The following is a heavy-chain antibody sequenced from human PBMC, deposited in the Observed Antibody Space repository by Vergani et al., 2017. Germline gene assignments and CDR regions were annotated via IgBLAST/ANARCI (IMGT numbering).Heavy chain of an antibody. CDR1: GFTFSSYW. D-gene: IGHD3-22*01. Sequence: EVQLVESGGGLVQPGGSLRLSCAASGFTFSSYWMSWVRQAPGKGLEWVANIKQDGSEKYYVDSVKGRFTISRDNAKNSLYLQMNSLRAEDTAVYYCARDYDSSGYYFNYFDYWGQGTLVTVSS. CDR2: IKQDGSEK. CDR3: ARDYDSSGYYFNYFDY. V-gene: IGHV3-7*03. J-gene: IGHJ4*02.